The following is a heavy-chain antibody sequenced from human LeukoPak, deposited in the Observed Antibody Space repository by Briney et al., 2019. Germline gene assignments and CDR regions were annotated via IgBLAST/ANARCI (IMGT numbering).Heavy chain of an antibody. CDR2: ISSSSSYI. Sequence: GSLRLSCAASGFAFSSYSMNWVRQAPGKGLEWVSSISSSSSYIYYANSVKGRFTISRDNAKNSLHLQMNSLRAEDTAVYYCARDTAVLLWLNYWGQGTLVTVSS. D-gene: IGHD5-18*01. J-gene: IGHJ4*02. V-gene: IGHV3-21*01. CDR3: ARDTAVLLWLNY. CDR1: GFAFSSYS.